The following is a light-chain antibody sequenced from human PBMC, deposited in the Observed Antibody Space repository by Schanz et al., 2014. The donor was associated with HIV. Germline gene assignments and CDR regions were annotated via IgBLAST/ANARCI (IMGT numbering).Light chain of an antibody. Sequence: EIVLTQSPATLSLSPGERATLACGASHSVSSNFLAWYQQKPGQAPRLLIFGASNRATGVPDRFSGSGSGTDFILTISRLEPEDFAVYYCQQYGVSPPWTFGQGTRVEIK. CDR3: QQYGVSPPWT. CDR2: GAS. J-gene: IGKJ1*01. V-gene: IGKV3-20*01. CDR1: HSVSSNF.